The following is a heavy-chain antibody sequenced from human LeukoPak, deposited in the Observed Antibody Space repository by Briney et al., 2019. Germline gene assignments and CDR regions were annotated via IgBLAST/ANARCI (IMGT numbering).Heavy chain of an antibody. J-gene: IGHJ4*02. CDR3: ARTGYSSSWPDY. CDR1: GFTFRSYA. D-gene: IGHD6-13*01. V-gene: IGHV3-23*01. Sequence: GASLRLSCAASGFTFRSYAMSWVRQAPGKGLEWVSTISGSDGSTYYADSVKGRFTISRDNSKNTVYLQMNSLRSEDTAVYYCARTGYSSSWPDYWGQGTLVTVSS. CDR2: ISGSDGST.